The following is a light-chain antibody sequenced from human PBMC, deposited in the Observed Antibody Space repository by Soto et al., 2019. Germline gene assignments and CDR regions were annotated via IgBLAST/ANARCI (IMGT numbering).Light chain of an antibody. CDR3: QQYGSSPLIT. CDR2: GVS. CDR1: QRLSASD. V-gene: IGKV3-20*01. Sequence: EIVFTQSPGTLSLSPGQRATLSCRASQRLSASDIAWYQPKPGQAPKFLIYGVSSRATGIPDRFSGSGSGTDFTLTISRLEPEDFAVYHCQQYGSSPLITFGQGTRLEIK. J-gene: IGKJ5*01.